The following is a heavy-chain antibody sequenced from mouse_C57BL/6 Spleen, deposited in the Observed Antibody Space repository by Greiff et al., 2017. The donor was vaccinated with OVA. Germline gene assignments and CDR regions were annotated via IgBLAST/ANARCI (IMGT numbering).Heavy chain of an antibody. CDR2: INPNNGGT. V-gene: IGHV1-18*01. Sequence: EVKLVESGPELVKPGASVKIPCKASGYTFTDYNMDWVKQSHGKSLEWIGDINPNNGGTIYNQKFKGKATLTVDKSSSTAYMELRSLTSEDTAVYYCARGGLRQGYYFDYWGQGTTLTVSS. D-gene: IGHD2-2*01. CDR1: GYTFTDYN. J-gene: IGHJ2*01. CDR3: ARGGLRQGYYFDY.